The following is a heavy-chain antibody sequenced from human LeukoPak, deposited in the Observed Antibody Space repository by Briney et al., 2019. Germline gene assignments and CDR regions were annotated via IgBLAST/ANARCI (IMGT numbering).Heavy chain of an antibody. V-gene: IGHV4-61*05. Sequence: SETLSLTCTVSGGSISSSSYYWGWIRQPPGKGLDWIGYIYYSGSTDSNPSLKSRLTISIDTSKNQFSLKLSSVTAADTAVYYCARRGVTVTTVQGAFDIWGQGTMVTVSS. CDR1: GGSISSSSYY. D-gene: IGHD4-17*01. CDR2: IYYSGST. CDR3: ARRGVTVTTVQGAFDI. J-gene: IGHJ3*02.